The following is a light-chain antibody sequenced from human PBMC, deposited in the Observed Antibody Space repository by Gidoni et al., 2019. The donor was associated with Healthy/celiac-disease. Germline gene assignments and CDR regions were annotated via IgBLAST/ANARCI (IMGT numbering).Light chain of an antibody. V-gene: IGLV1-47*02. CDR1: SSNIGSNY. J-gene: IGLJ2*01. CDR3: AAWDDSLSGHVV. Sequence: QSVLTQPPSASGTPGQRVTISCSGSSSNIGSNYVYWYQQLPGTAPKLLIYSNNQRPSGVPDRFSGSKSGTSASLAIRGLRSEDEADYYCAAWDDSLSGHVVFGGGTKLTVL. CDR2: SNN.